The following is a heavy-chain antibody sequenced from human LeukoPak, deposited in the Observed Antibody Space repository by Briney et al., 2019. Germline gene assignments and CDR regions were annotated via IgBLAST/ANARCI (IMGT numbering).Heavy chain of an antibody. V-gene: IGHV5-51*01. CDR3: ARPGTYYDSSGYYYGVDAFDI. D-gene: IGHD3-22*01. J-gene: IGHJ3*02. CDR1: GYSFTSYW. Sequence: GESLKISCKGSGYSFTSYWIGWVRQMPGKGLEWMGIIYPGDSDTRYSPSFQGQVTISADKSISTAYLQWSSLKASDTAMYYCARPGTYYDSSGYYYGVDAFDIWGQGTMVTVSS. CDR2: IYPGDSDT.